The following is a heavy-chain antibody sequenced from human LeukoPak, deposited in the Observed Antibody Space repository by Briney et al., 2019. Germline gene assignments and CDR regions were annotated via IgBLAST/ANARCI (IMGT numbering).Heavy chain of an antibody. CDR3: ARGSGWYFY. V-gene: IGHV3-7*01. CDR1: GFTFSSYE. CDR2: IKQDGSEK. J-gene: IGHJ4*02. Sequence: GGSLRLSCAASGFTFSSYELYWVRQAPGKGLEWVANIKQDGSEKYYVDSAKGRFTISRDNAKNSLYLQMNSLRAEDTAVYYCARGSGWYFYWGQGTLVTVSS. D-gene: IGHD6-19*01.